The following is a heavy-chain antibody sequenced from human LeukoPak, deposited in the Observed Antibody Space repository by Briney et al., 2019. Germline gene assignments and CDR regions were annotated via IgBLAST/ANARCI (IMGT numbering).Heavy chain of an antibody. V-gene: IGHV4-59*01. CDR1: GDSISTYY. J-gene: IGHJ4*02. CDR2: IYYSGST. Sequence: PSETLSLTCTVSGDSISTYYWSWIRQPPGKGLEWIGYIYYSGSTTYNPSLKSRVTISVDTSKNQFSLKLSPVTAADTAVYYCARVPGRWLHSYFDYWGQGTLVTVSS. D-gene: IGHD5-24*01. CDR3: ARVPGRWLHSYFDY.